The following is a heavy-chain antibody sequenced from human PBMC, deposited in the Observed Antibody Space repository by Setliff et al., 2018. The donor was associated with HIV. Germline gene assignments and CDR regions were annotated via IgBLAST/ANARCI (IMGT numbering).Heavy chain of an antibody. CDR1: GGLISSHIYQ. CDR3: ARLGGNWGYWFDP. Sequence: LSLTCTVSGGLISSHIYQWGWIRQPPGKGLEWIGSIYYSGTTYYNPSLKSRLTISIDTSMNQFSLRLNALTAADTAVYYCARLGGNWGYWFDPWSQGTLVTVSS. V-gene: IGHV4-39*01. CDR2: IYYSGTT. D-gene: IGHD7-27*01. J-gene: IGHJ5*02.